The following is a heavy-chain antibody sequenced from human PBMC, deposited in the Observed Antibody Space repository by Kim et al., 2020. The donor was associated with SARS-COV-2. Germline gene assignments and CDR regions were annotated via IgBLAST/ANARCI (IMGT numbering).Heavy chain of an antibody. V-gene: IGHV3-21*01. J-gene: IGHJ6*02. Sequence: GGSLRLSCAASGFTFSSYSMNWVRQAPGKGLEWVSSISSSSSYIYYADSVKGRFTISRDNAKNSLYLQMNSLRAEDTAVYYCARDRELKGGRDTAMVVYYGMDVWGQETTVTVSS. D-gene: IGHD5-18*01. CDR3: ARDRELKGGRDTAMVVYYGMDV. CDR2: ISSSSSYI. CDR1: GFTFSSYS.